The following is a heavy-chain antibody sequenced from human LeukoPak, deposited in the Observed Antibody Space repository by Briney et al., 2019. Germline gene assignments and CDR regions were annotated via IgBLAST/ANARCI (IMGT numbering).Heavy chain of an antibody. J-gene: IGHJ4*02. D-gene: IGHD3-22*01. Sequence: GGSLRLSCAASGFTFGDYYMTWIRQAPGKGLEWVSYISGSGSTIYYADSVKGRFTISRDNAKNSLYLQMNSLRAEDTAVYYCARVANYYDSSGPGYWGQGTLVTVSS. V-gene: IGHV3-11*01. CDR2: ISGSGSTI. CDR3: ARVANYYDSSGPGY. CDR1: GFTFGDYY.